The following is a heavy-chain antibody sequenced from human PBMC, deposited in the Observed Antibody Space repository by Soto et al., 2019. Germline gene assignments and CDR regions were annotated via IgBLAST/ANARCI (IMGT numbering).Heavy chain of an antibody. D-gene: IGHD3-16*01. CDR3: AKWGSSEFGP. CDR1: GFTFSSYA. CDR2: ISGSGGST. Sequence: GGSLRLSCAASGFTFSSYAMSWVRQAPGKGLEWVSAISGSGGSTYYADSVKCRFTISRDNSKNTLYLQMNSLSAEDTAGYYCAKWGSSEFGPWGRGTLVTVSS. V-gene: IGHV3-23*01. J-gene: IGHJ5*02.